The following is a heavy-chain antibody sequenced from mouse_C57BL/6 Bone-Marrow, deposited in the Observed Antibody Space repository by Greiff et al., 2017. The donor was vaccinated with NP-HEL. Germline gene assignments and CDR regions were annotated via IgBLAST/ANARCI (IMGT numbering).Heavy chain of an antibody. V-gene: IGHV5-6*01. J-gene: IGHJ3*01. CDR3: ARHDYYDYDGFAY. D-gene: IGHD2-4*01. CDR1: GFTFSSYG. Sequence: EVKLMESGGDLVKPGGSLKLSCAASGFTFSSYGMSWVRLTPDKRLEWVATISSGGSYTYYPDSVQGRFTISSSNATNTLYLQISSLKSEDTAMYYCARHDYYDYDGFAYWGQGTLVTVSA. CDR2: ISSGGSYT.